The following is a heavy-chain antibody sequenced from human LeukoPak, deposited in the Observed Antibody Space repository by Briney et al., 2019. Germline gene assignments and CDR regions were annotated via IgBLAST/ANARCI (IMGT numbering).Heavy chain of an antibody. Sequence: GGSLRLSCAASGFTFDDYAMHWVRQAPGKGLEWVSGISWNSGSIGYADSVKGRFTISRDNAKNSLYLQMNSLRAEDTALYYCAKEGRTLLDYWGQGTLVTVSS. CDR1: GFTFDDYA. J-gene: IGHJ4*02. CDR3: AKEGRTLLDY. CDR2: ISWNSGSI. D-gene: IGHD3-10*01. V-gene: IGHV3-9*01.